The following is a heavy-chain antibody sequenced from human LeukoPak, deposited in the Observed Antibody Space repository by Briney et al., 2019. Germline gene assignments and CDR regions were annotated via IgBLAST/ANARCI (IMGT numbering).Heavy chain of an antibody. CDR2: IIPIFGTA. CDR3: ARDPGSIIAVAGTRGFGY. J-gene: IGHJ4*02. V-gene: IGHV1-69*05. D-gene: IGHD6-19*01. CDR1: GGTFSSYA. Sequence: SVKVSCKASGGTFSSYAISWVRQAPGQGLEWMGGIIPIFGTANYAQKFQGRVTMTRDTSISTAYMELSRLRSDDTAVYYCARDPGSIIAVAGTRGFGYWGQGTLVTVSS.